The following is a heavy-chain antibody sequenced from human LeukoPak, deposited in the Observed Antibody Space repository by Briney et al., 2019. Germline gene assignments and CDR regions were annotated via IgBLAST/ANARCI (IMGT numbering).Heavy chain of an antibody. V-gene: IGHV4-59*08. CDR3: ARHDRPSGSYYVSPDAFDI. CDR1: GASISRYY. D-gene: IGHD1-26*01. J-gene: IGHJ3*02. CDR2: VYYSGTT. Sequence: SETLSLTCSVSGASISRYYWSWIRQPPGKGLEWIGYVYYSGTTNYNPSLKSRVTISVDTSKNQFSLKLSSVTAADTAVYYCARHDRPSGSYYVSPDAFDIWDQGTMVTVSS.